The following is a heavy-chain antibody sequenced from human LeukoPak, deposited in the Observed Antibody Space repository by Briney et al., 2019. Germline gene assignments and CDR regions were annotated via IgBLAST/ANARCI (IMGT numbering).Heavy chain of an antibody. CDR1: GFTFSSYE. CDR2: ISSSGSTI. V-gene: IGHV3-48*03. CDR3: ARCTTGRTFGSLREIKRSREIDY. D-gene: IGHD1-1*01. Sequence: GGSLRLSCAASGFTFSSYEMNWVRQAPGKGLEWVSYISSSGSTIYYADSVKGRFTISRDNAKNSLYLQMNSLRAEDTAVYYCARCTTGRTFGSLREIKRSREIDYWGQGTLVTVSS. J-gene: IGHJ4*02.